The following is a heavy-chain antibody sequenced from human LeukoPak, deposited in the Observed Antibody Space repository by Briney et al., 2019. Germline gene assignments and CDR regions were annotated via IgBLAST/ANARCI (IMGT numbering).Heavy chain of an antibody. CDR1: GGSISSGDYY. CDR3: ARVSEVGDHFDY. J-gene: IGHJ4*02. CDR2: IYYSGST. V-gene: IGHV4-30-4*08. D-gene: IGHD3-16*01. Sequence: PSETLSLTCTVSGGSISSGDYYWSWIRQPPGRGLEWIGYIYYSGSTYYNPSLKSRVTISVDTSKNQFSLKLSSVTAADTAVYYCARVSEVGDHFDYWGQGTLVTVSS.